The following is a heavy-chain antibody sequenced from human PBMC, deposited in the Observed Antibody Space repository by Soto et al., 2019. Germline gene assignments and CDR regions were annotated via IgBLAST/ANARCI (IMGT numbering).Heavy chain of an antibody. CDR1: GFTFSSYG. V-gene: IGHV3-33*01. D-gene: IGHD6-19*01. CDR2: IWYDGSNK. Sequence: PGGSLRLSCAASGFTFSSYGMHWVRQAPGKGLEWVAVIWYDGSNKYYADSVKGRFTISRDNSKNTLYLQMNSLRAEDTAVYYCASHTGYSSGWAFDYWGQGTLVTVSS. CDR3: ASHTGYSSGWAFDY. J-gene: IGHJ4*02.